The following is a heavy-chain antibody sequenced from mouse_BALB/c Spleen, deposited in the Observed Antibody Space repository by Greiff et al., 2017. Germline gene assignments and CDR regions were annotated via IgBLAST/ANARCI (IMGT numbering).Heavy chain of an antibody. CDR2: IDPENGDT. CDR3: NGNYYGSSYEGAMDY. V-gene: IGHV14-4*02. Sequence: VHVKQSGAELVRSGASVKLSCTASGFNIKDYYMHWVKQRPEQGLKWIGWIDPENGDTEYAPKFQGKATMTADTSSNTAYLQLSSLTSEDTAVYYCNGNYYGSSYEGAMDYWGQGTSVTVSS. CDR1: GFNIKDYY. J-gene: IGHJ4*01. D-gene: IGHD1-1*01.